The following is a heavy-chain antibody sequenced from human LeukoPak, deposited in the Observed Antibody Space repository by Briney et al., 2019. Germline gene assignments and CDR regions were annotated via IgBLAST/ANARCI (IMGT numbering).Heavy chain of an antibody. CDR2: IYTSGSA. V-gene: IGHV4-61*02. CDR1: GGSISSSSYY. Sequence: PSETLSLTCTVSGGSISSSSYYWSWIRQPAGKGLEWIGRIYTSGSANYNPSLKSRVTISLDTSKNQFSLKLTSVTAADTAVYYCARVSNDYGDSGIYYYYYMDVWGKGTTVTISS. CDR3: ARVSNDYGDSGIYYYYYMDV. D-gene: IGHD4-17*01. J-gene: IGHJ6*03.